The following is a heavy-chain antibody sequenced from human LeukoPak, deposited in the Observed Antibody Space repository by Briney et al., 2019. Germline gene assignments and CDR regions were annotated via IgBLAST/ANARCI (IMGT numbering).Heavy chain of an antibody. J-gene: IGHJ5*02. D-gene: IGHD3-9*01. Sequence: SETLSLTCAVSGGSISSGGYSWSWIRQPPGKGLGWIGYIYHSGSTYYNPSLKSRVTISVDRSKNQFSLKLSSVTAADTAVYYCARGGYFDWFSRPYWFDPWGQGTLVTVSS. CDR2: IYHSGST. V-gene: IGHV4-30-2*01. CDR1: GGSISSGGYS. CDR3: ARGGYFDWFSRPYWFDP.